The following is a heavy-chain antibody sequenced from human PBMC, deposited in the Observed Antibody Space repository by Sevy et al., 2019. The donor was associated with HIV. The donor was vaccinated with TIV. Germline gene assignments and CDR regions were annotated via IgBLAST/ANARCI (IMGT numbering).Heavy chain of an antibody. J-gene: IGHJ4*02. V-gene: IGHV3-9*01. CDR2: ISGNSSII. D-gene: IGHD6-13*01. CDR3: AKGAGIAAGGTGGLFDY. Sequence: GGSLRLSCVVSRFTFDDYAMHWVRQAPGKGLEWVSGISGNSSIIGYADSVKGRFTISRDSAKNSLYLQMNSLRPEDTALYYCAKGAGIAAGGTGGLFDYSGRGTLVTVSS. CDR1: RFTFDDYA.